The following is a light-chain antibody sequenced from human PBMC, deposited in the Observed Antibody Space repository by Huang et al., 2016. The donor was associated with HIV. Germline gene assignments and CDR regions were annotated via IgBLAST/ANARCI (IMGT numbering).Light chain of an antibody. Sequence: ERVMTQSPVTLSVSPGERATLSCRASQSVSSKLAWYQQKPGQAPRLLIYGPSTRATGIPARFSGSGSGTEFTLTISSLQSEDFAVYYCQQYNNWPFTFGPGTRVDIK. J-gene: IGKJ3*01. CDR3: QQYNNWPFT. V-gene: IGKV3-15*01. CDR2: GPS. CDR1: QSVSSK.